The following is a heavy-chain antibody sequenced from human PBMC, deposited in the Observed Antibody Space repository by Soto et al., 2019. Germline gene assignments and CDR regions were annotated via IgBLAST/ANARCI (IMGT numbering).Heavy chain of an antibody. CDR2: IYYSGST. V-gene: IGHV4-30-4*01. CDR3: ASKLKRITMGRGGMDV. D-gene: IGHD3-10*01. CDR1: GGSIISGDYY. J-gene: IGHJ6*02. Sequence: QVQLQESGPGLVKPSQTLSLTCTVSGGSIISGDYYWSWIRQPPGKGLEWIGYIYYSGSTYYNQSMNSRVTISVDTSKNHLSLKLSSLTAADMAVYYGASKLKRITMGRGGMDVWGQGTTVTVSS.